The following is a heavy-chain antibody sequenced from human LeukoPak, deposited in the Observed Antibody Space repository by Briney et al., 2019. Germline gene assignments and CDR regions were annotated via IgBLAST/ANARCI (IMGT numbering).Heavy chain of an antibody. V-gene: IGHV4-59*01. Sequence: SETLSLTCTVSGGSISSYYWSWIRQPPGKGLEWIGYIYYSGSTKYNPSLKSRVTISVDTSKNQFSLKLNSVTAADTAVYYCTRDRASGRNWFDPWGQGTLVTVSP. D-gene: IGHD6-13*01. CDR2: IYYSGST. J-gene: IGHJ5*02. CDR3: TRDRASGRNWFDP. CDR1: GGSISSYY.